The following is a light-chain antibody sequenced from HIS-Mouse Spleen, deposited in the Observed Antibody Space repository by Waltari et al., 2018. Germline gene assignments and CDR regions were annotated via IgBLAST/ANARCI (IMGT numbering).Light chain of an antibody. Sequence: SYELTQPPSVSVSPGQTASITCSGDKLGDKYACWYQQKPGQSPVLVIYPDSKRPSGIPERVSGSNSGNTATLTISGTQAMDEADYYCQAWDSSTYVFGTGTKVTVL. V-gene: IGLV3-1*01. CDR3: QAWDSSTYV. CDR1: KLGDKY. CDR2: PDS. J-gene: IGLJ1*01.